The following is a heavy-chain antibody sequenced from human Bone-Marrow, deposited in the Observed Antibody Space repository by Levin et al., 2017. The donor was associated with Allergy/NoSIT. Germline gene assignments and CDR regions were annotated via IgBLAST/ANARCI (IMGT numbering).Heavy chain of an antibody. J-gene: IGHJ4*02. V-gene: IGHV1-2*02. CDR1: GYTFTGYY. CDR3: ARVVAKWELLNYFDY. CDR2: INPNSGGT. D-gene: IGHD1-26*01. Sequence: GESLKISCKASGYTFTGYYMHWVRQAPGQGLEWMGWINPNSGGTNYAQKFQGRVTMTRDTSISTAYMELSRLRSDDTAVYYCARVVAKWELLNYFDYWGQGTLVTVSS.